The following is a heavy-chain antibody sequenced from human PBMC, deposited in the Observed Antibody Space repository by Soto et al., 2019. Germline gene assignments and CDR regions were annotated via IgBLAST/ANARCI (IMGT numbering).Heavy chain of an antibody. CDR3: ARGDGHYYDSSGYFDY. V-gene: IGHV4-31*03. D-gene: IGHD3-22*01. Sequence: KASETLSLTCTVSGGSISSGGYYWSWIRQHPGKGLEWIGYIYYSGSTYYNPSLKSRVTISVDTSKNQFSLKLSSVTAADTAVYYCARGDGHYYDSSGYFDYWGQGTLVTVSS. CDR1: GGSISSGGYY. J-gene: IGHJ4*02. CDR2: IYYSGST.